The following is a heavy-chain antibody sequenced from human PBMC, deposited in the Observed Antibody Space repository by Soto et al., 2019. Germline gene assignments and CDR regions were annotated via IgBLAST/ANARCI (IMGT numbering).Heavy chain of an antibody. Sequence: QVQLVESGGGVVQPGRSLRLSCAASGFTFGSYAVHWVRQAPGEGLEWVAIISYDGSEKNYADSVRGRFTISRDNSKNTLFLQMESLRAEDTAVYYCAREVSGSDGMKIFDYWGQGTLVTVSS. CDR2: ISYDGSEK. J-gene: IGHJ4*02. D-gene: IGHD3-10*01. CDR3: AREVSGSDGMKIFDY. V-gene: IGHV3-30-3*01. CDR1: GFTFGSYA.